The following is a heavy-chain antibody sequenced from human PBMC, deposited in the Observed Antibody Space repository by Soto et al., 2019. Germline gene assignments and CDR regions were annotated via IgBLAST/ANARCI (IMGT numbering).Heavy chain of an antibody. CDR2: MWYGGSRK. J-gene: IGHJ4*02. CDR1: GFTFSNYG. Sequence: QVQLVESGGGVVQPGRSLRLSCVVSGFTFSNYGIHWVRQAPGKGLEWVAVMWYGGSRKFYADSVKGRFTISRDNSNNTLYLQMNSLRAEDTAVYYCARDFVGGDYHFDFWGRGALVTVSP. CDR3: ARDFVGGDYHFDF. D-gene: IGHD2-21*02. V-gene: IGHV3-33*01.